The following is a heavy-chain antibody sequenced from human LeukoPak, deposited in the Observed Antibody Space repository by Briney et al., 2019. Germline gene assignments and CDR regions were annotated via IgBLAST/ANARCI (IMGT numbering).Heavy chain of an antibody. CDR1: GGSISSYH. D-gene: IGHD5-18*01. V-gene: IGHV4-59*12. J-gene: IGHJ3*02. CDR3: ARVVGTGYSYGVDAFDI. CDR2: IYYSGGT. Sequence: SETLSLTCTVSGGSISSYHWSWIRQPPGKGLEWIGYIYYSGGTNYNPSLKSRVTMSVDTSKNQFSLKLSSVTAADTAVYYCARVVGTGYSYGVDAFDIWGQGTMVTVSS.